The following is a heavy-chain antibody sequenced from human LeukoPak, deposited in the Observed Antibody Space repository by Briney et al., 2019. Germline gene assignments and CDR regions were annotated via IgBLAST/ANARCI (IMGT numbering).Heavy chain of an antibody. CDR2: ISGSGGST. V-gene: IGHV3-23*01. J-gene: IGHJ6*02. Sequence: GGSLRLSCAASGFTFSSYAMSWVRQAPGKGLEWVSAISGSGGSTYYEDSVKGRFTISRDNSKNTLYLQMNGLRAEDTAVYYCAKAPHVYYYGSGSYYSAADVWGQGTTVTVSS. CDR3: AKAPHVYYYGSGSYYSAADV. CDR1: GFTFSSYA. D-gene: IGHD3-10*01.